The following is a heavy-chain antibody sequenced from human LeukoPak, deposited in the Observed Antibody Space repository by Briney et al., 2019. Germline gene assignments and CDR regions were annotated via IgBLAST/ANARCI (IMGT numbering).Heavy chain of an antibody. V-gene: IGHV4-59*01. CDR3: ARDSGRHGVDY. CDR2: IYYTGST. CDR1: GGSLSSYY. J-gene: IGHJ4*02. D-gene: IGHD6-19*01. Sequence: SETLSLTCAVSGGSLSSYYWSWIRQPPGAGPEWIGYIYYTGSTNYNPSLKSRVTISLDSSTNQFSLKLSSVTAADTAVYYCARDSGRHGVDYWGQGTLVTVSS.